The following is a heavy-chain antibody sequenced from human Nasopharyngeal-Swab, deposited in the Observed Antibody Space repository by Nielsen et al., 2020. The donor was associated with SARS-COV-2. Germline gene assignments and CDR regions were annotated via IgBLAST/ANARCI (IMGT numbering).Heavy chain of an antibody. J-gene: IGHJ4*02. CDR2: ISASGAST. CDR1: GFTVSRNY. D-gene: IGHD3-3*01. Sequence: GESLKISCAASGFTVSRNYMSWVRQAPGKGLEWVSGISASGASTYYSGSVKGRFTISRDNSKNTVYLQMNSLRVEDTAVYYCANGESITAVDSWGQGTLVTVSS. V-gene: IGHV3-23*01. CDR3: ANGESITAVDS.